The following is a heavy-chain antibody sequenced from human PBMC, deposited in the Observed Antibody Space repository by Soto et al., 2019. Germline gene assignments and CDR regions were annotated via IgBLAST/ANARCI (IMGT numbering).Heavy chain of an antibody. Sequence: GGSLRLSCTASGFTFGDYAMSWFRQAPGKGLEWVGFIRSKAYGGTTEYAASVKGRFTISRDDSKSIAYLQMNSLKTEDTAVYYCTREFLDYPVLSFRLFDYWGQGTLVTVSS. CDR1: GFTFGDYA. CDR2: IRSKAYGGTT. CDR3: TREFLDYPVLSFRLFDY. D-gene: IGHD3-3*01. V-gene: IGHV3-49*03. J-gene: IGHJ4*02.